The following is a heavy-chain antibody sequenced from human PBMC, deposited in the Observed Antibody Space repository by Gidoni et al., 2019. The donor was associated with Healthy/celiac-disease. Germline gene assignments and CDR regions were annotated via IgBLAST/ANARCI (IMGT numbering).Heavy chain of an antibody. Sequence: LEWVAVISYDGSNKYYADSVKGRFTISRDNSKNTLYLQMNSLRAEDTAVYYCAKDRMIVVVTCFDYWGQGTLVTVSS. CDR3: AKDRMIVVVTCFDY. CDR2: ISYDGSNK. V-gene: IGHV3-30*18. D-gene: IGHD3-22*01. J-gene: IGHJ4*02.